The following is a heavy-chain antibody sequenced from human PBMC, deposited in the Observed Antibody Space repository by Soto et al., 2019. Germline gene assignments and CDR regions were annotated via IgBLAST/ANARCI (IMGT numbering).Heavy chain of an antibody. CDR3: ARRAFGSSRSFDI. J-gene: IGHJ3*02. V-gene: IGHV3-23*01. CDR2: ISDSGGLT. CDR1: GFAFSSHP. D-gene: IGHD6-6*01. Sequence: ESLKISCAASGFAFSSHPMSWVRQAPERGLEWVSGISDSGGLTYNADSVKGRFTISRDNSKNTLYLQMNSLRAEDTALYYCARRAFGSSRSFDIWGQGTMVTVSS.